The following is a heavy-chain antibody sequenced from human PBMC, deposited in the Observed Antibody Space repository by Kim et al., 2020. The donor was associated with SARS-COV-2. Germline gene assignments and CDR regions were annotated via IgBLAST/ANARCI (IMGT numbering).Heavy chain of an antibody. D-gene: IGHD5-12*01. Sequence: YADSVKGRLTISRDNSTNTLYLQMNSLRAEDTAVYYCARGRDGYNYYFDYWGQGTLVTVSS. CDR3: ARGRDGYNYYFDY. J-gene: IGHJ4*02. V-gene: IGHV3-33*01.